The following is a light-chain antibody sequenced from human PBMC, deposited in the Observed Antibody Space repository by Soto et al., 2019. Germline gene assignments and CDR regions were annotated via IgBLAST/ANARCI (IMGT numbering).Light chain of an antibody. CDR3: QHYGRSPS. CDR2: GAS. Sequence: ETTLTQSPDTLSLSPGEGATLSCRASQIIGSAYLAWYQQKPGHAPRLLIFGASTRATGTPHRFSGSASGTDFTLTISALESEDVGVYYCQHYGRSPSFGRGTKVEIK. V-gene: IGKV3-20*01. J-gene: IGKJ1*01. CDR1: QIIGSAY.